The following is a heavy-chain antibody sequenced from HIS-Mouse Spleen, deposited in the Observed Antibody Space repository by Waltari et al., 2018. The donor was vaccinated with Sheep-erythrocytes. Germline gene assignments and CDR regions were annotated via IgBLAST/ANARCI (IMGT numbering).Heavy chain of an antibody. Sequence: VQLVQSGAEVKKPGASVKVACKASGYTLTRYGISWVGQAPGQVIEWRGWISAYNGKTNYAQKLQGRVIMTTDTSTSTAYMELRSLRSDDTAVYYCARLRAFDYWGQGTLVTVSS. CDR1: GYTLTRYG. V-gene: IGHV1-18*01. CDR2: ISAYNGKT. J-gene: IGHJ4*02. CDR3: ARLRAFDY.